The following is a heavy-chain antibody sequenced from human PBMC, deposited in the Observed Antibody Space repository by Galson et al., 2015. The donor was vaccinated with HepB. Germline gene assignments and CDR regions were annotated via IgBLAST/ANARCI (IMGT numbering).Heavy chain of an antibody. D-gene: IGHD2-21*01. CDR3: ARGRRPPILAGVGFDP. CDR1: GGSFSGYY. J-gene: IGHJ5*02. CDR2: INHSGST. Sequence: ETLSLTCAVYGGSFSGYYWSWIRQPPGKGLEWIGEINHSGSTNYNPSLKSRVTISVDTSKNQFSLKLSSVTAADTAVYYCARGRRPPILAGVGFDPWGQGTLVTVSS. V-gene: IGHV4-34*01.